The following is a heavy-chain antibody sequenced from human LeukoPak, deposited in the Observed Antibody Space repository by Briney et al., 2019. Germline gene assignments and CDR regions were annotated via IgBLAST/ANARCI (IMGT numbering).Heavy chain of an antibody. CDR3: ARYYYDSSGYYYYYGMDV. D-gene: IGHD3-22*01. CDR1: GFTFSSYA. CDR2: ISGSGGST. J-gene: IGHJ6*02. Sequence: GGSLRLSCAASGFTFSSYAMSWVRQAPGKGLEWVSAISGSGGSTYYADSVKGRFTISRDNSKNTPYLQMNSLRAEDTAVYYCARYYYDSSGYYYYYGMDVWGQGTTVTVSS. V-gene: IGHV3-23*01.